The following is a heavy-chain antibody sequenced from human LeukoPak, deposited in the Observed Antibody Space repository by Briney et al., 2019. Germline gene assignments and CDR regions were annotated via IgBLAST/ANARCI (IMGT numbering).Heavy chain of an antibody. D-gene: IGHD3-22*01. CDR3: ARLDSSGYYSCDY. Sequence: GESLKISCRGSGYSFPTYWIGWVRQMPGKGLEWMGIIYPADSDTRYSPSFQGQVTISADRSISTAYLQWSSLKASDTATYYCARLDSSGYYSCDYWGQGTLVTVSS. V-gene: IGHV5-51*01. CDR1: GYSFPTYW. J-gene: IGHJ4*02. CDR2: IYPADSDT.